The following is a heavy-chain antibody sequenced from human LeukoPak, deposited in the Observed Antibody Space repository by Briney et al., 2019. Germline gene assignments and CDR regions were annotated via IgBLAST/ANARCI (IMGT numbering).Heavy chain of an antibody. V-gene: IGHV4-39*07. CDR3: AREGEAYYDSSGYQNWFDP. CDR2: IYYSGST. J-gene: IGHJ5*02. Sequence: SETLSLTCTASGGSISSSTYYWDWIRQPPGKGLEWIGSIYYSGSTYYNPSLKSRVTISVDTSKNQFSLKLSSVTAADTAVYYCAREGEAYYDSSGYQNWFDPWGQGTLVTVSS. CDR1: GGSISSSTYY. D-gene: IGHD3-22*01.